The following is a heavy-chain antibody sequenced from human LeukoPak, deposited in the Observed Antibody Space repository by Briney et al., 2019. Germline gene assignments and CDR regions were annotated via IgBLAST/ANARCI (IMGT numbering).Heavy chain of an antibody. CDR1: GFTFSSYA. CDR2: ISRTSAYI. V-gene: IGHV3-21*01. D-gene: IGHD2-2*01. J-gene: IGHJ4*02. Sequence: GGSLRLSCAASGFTFSSYAMKWVRQAPGKGLEWVSAISRTSAYIYYSDPVKGRFTISRDNAKNSVYLQIDSLRAEDTAVYYCARDERRYCSDSSCYPGDYWGQGTLVTVSS. CDR3: ARDERRYCSDSSCYPGDY.